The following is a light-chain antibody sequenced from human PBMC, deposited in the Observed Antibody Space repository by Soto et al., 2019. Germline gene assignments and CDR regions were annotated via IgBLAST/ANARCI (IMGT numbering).Light chain of an antibody. V-gene: IGLV2-14*01. CDR3: SSYTSRSTLV. CDR2: DVS. Sequence: QSALTQPASVSGSPGQSITISCTGTSSDVGGYNYVSWYQQHPGKAPKLMIYDVSNRPSGVSNRFSGSKSGNTAALTISGLQAEDEGDYYCSSYTSRSTLVVGGGTKLTVL. CDR1: SSDVGGYNY. J-gene: IGLJ2*01.